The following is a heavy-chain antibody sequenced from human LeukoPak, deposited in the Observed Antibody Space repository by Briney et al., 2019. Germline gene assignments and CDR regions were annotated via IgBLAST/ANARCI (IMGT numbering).Heavy chain of an antibody. J-gene: IGHJ2*01. D-gene: IGHD3-10*01. Sequence: ASVKVSCKASGYTFTSYDINWVRQATGQGPEWMGWMNPNSGNTGYAQKFQGRVTMTRNTSISTAYMELSSLRSEDTAVYYCARRVKGYYGSGSYFWYFDLWGRGTLVTVSS. CDR3: ARRVKGYYGSGSYFWYFDL. CDR1: GYTFTSYD. V-gene: IGHV1-8*01. CDR2: MNPNSGNT.